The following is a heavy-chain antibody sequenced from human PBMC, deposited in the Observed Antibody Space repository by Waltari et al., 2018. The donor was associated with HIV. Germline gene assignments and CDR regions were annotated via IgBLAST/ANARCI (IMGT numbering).Heavy chain of an antibody. CDR3: ARQTAAAAGPFDL. CDR2: LSEDGDTI. D-gene: IGHD6-13*01. Sequence: EAQLLESGGELVQPGRSLRLSCVVSGFNSTIYVMAWVRQTLGKGLGWVSSLSEDGDTIHYADSVKGRFTVSRQESGSTLHLQMDTVKDDDTGMYFCARQTAAAAGPFDLWGPGTAVIVSS. J-gene: IGHJ5*02. V-gene: IGHV3-23*01. CDR1: GFNSTIYV.